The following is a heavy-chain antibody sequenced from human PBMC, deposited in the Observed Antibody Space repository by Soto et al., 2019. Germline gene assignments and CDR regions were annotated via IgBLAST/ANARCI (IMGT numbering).Heavy chain of an antibody. CDR2: ISAYNGNT. Sequence: QVQLVQSGAEVKKPGASVKVSCKASGYTFTSYGISWVRQAPGQGLEWMGWISAYNGNTNYAQKLQGRVTMTTDTPTSTAYMELRSLRSDDTAVYYCARDRYDYDILTGYGYDDYWGQGTLVTVSS. CDR3: ARDRYDYDILTGYGYDDY. J-gene: IGHJ4*02. CDR1: GYTFTSYG. D-gene: IGHD3-9*01. V-gene: IGHV1-18*01.